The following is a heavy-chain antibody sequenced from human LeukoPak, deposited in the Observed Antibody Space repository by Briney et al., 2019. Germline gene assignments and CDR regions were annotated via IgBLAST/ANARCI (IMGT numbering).Heavy chain of an antibody. J-gene: IGHJ4*02. CDR2: INSDGSST. D-gene: IGHD4-17*01. CDR1: GFTFSSYW. CDR3: ARLSLRYGDRDY. Sequence: GGSLRLSCAASGFTFSSYWMHWVRQAPGKGLVWVSRINSDGSSTSYADSVKGRFTISRDNAKNTLYLQMNSLRAEDTAVYYCARLSLRYGDRDYWGQGTLVTVSS. V-gene: IGHV3-74*01.